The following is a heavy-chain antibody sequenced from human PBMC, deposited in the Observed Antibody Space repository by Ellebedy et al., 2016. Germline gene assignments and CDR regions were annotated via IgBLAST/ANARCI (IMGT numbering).Heavy chain of an antibody. CDR3: ARGVGGTSLNWFDP. CDR2: ITSSGDYI. D-gene: IGHD3-16*01. J-gene: IGHJ5*02. CDR1: GFTFSSYA. Sequence: GESLKISXAASGFTFSSYAMTWVRQAPGKGLEWVSSITSSGDYIYYADSVKGRFTISRDNAKNSLYLQMNSLRAEDTAVYYCARGVGGTSLNWFDPWGQGTLVTVSS. V-gene: IGHV3-21*01.